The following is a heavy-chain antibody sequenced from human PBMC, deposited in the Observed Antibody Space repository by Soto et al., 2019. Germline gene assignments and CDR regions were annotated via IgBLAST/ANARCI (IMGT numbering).Heavy chain of an antibody. Sequence: SETLSLTCTVSGGSISGYYWSWIRQPPGKGLEWIGYIYYTGSTNYSPSLKNRVTISVDTSKNQFSLKLSSVTTADTAVYYCARDSYYAKTTYYYYMDVWGKGTTVTVS. D-gene: IGHD1-26*01. CDR2: IYYTGST. J-gene: IGHJ6*03. V-gene: IGHV4-59*01. CDR1: GGSISGYY. CDR3: ARDSYYAKTTYYYYMDV.